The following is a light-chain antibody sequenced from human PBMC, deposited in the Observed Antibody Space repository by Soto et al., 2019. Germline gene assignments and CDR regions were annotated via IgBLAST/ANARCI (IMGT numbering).Light chain of an antibody. CDR2: AAS. J-gene: IGKJ1*01. Sequence: DVQMTQSPSSLSASVGDIVTITCRASQTINSYLNWYQQKPGKAPKLLIYAASSLKSGVPSRFRGSGSRTDFTLTISNLQPEDFATYYCQQSYSTFKTFGQGTKVESK. CDR1: QTINSY. V-gene: IGKV1-39*01. CDR3: QQSYSTFKT.